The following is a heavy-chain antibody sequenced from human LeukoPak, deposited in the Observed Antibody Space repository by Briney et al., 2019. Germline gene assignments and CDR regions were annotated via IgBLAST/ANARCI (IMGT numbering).Heavy chain of an antibody. CDR1: GXTFSDYW. Sequence: GGSLRLSCAASGXTFSDYWIHWVRQAPGKGLVWVSLLNGDGSDTNYADSVKGRFTISRDSAKDTVYLQMNSLRAEDTAVYYCASQDCTSTSCPSTYWGQGTLVTVSS. D-gene: IGHD2-2*01. J-gene: IGHJ4*02. CDR2: LNGDGSDT. CDR3: ASQDCTSTSCPSTY. V-gene: IGHV3-74*01.